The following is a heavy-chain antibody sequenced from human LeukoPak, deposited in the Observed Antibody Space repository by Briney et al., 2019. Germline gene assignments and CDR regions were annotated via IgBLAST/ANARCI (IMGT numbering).Heavy chain of an antibody. CDR1: GGSFSSYY. Sequence: SETLSLTCAVYGGSFSSYYWGWIRQPPGKGLEWIGSIYYSGSTYYNPSLKSRVTISVDTSKDQFSLKLSSVTAADTAVYYCARRVGQLASYYFDYWGQGTLVTVSS. V-gene: IGHV4-39*01. J-gene: IGHJ4*02. CDR3: ARRVGQLASYYFDY. CDR2: IYYSGST. D-gene: IGHD6-6*01.